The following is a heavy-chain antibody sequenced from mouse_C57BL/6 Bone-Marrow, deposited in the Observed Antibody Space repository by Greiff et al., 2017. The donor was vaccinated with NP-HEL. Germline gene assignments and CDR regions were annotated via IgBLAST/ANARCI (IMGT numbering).Heavy chain of an antibody. Sequence: QVQLQQSGAELVKPGASVKLSCKASGYTFTSYGMSWVKQRTGQGLEWIGVIHPNSGSTNYNEKFKGKATLTVDKSSSTAYMELRSLTSEDSAVYDSAFCIYAMDYWGQGTTLTVSS. D-gene: IGHD2-3*01. CDR3: AFCIYAMDY. J-gene: IGHJ2*01. CDR1: GYTFTSYG. CDR2: IHPNSGST. V-gene: IGHV1-64*01.